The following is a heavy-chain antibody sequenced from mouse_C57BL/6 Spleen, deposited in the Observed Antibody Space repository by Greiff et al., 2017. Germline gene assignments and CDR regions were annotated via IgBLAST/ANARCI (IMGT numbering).Heavy chain of an antibody. D-gene: IGHD4-1*01. CDR2: FDPEDGET. V-gene: IGHV14-2*01. CDR1: GFNIKAYY. Sequence: EVQLQQSGAELVKPGASVKLSCTSSGFNIKAYYMHWVKQRTEQGLEWIGRFDPEDGETKYAPKFQGKATITADPSSNTAYLQLSSLTSEDTAVDYCARGDWDVRYFDYWGQGTTLTVSA. J-gene: IGHJ2*01. CDR3: ARGDWDVRYFDY.